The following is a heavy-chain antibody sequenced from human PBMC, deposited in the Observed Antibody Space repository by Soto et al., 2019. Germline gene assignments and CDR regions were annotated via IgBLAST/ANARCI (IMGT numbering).Heavy chain of an antibody. V-gene: IGHV3-48*02. CDR3: ARDPGDGMDV. CDR2: ISSSSTTL. CDR1: GLTFSIYS. J-gene: IGHJ6*02. Sequence: GGSLRLSCAASGLTFSIYSMNWVRQAPGKGLEWVSYISSSSTTLYYADSVKGRFTISRDNAKNSLYLQMHSLSDEDTAVYYCARDPGDGMDVWGQGTTVTVSS. D-gene: IGHD3-10*01.